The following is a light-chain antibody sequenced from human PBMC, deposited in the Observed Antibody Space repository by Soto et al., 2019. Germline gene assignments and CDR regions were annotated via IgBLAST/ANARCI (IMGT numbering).Light chain of an antibody. CDR3: QQYGGSPLT. J-gene: IGKJ4*01. CDR2: GAS. Sequence: EIVLTQSPATLSLSPGERATLSCRASQSVSSYLAWYQQKPGQAPRLLISGASTRATGIPDRFSGSGSGTDFTLTISRLEPEDFAVYYCQQYGGSPLTFGGGTKVEI. CDR1: QSVSSY. V-gene: IGKV3-20*01.